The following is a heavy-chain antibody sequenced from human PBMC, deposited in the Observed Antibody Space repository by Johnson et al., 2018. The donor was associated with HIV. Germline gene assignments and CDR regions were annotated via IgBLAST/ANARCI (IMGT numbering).Heavy chain of an antibody. CDR2: ISYDGSSK. Sequence: QMQLVESGGGVVQPGRSLRLSCAASGFSLGSFGMHWVRQAPGKGLEWVAVISYDGSSKEYAGSVKGRFTISRDNSKNTLFLQMNSLRAEDTAMYFCARASGTYPDDAFDIWGRGTMVTVSS. V-gene: IGHV3-30*03. CDR1: GFSLGSFG. CDR3: ARASGTYPDDAFDI. D-gene: IGHD1-26*01. J-gene: IGHJ3*02.